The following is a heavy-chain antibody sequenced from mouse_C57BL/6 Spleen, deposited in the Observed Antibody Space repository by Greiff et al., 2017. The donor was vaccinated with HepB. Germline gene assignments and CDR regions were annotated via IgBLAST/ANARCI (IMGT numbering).Heavy chain of an antibody. CDR3: ASSDSSGYLFAY. CDR2: IWGVGST. CDR1: GFSLTSYG. D-gene: IGHD3-2*02. Sequence: VQLQESGPGLVAPSQSLSITCTVSGFSLTSYGVDWVRQSPGKGLEWLGVIWGVGSTNYNSALKSRLSISKDNSKSQVFLKMNSLQTDDTAMYYCASSDSSGYLFAYWGQGTLVTVSA. V-gene: IGHV2-6*01. J-gene: IGHJ3*01.